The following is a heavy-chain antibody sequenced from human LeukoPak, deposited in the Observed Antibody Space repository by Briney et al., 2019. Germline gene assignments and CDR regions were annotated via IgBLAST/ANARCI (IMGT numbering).Heavy chain of an antibody. CDR1: GGSVRRGNYY. Sequence: TLXXXCTVSGGSVRRGNYYWTWVRQPAGSGLEWIGRIYTSGTTDYNPSLRTRVTISVDASRNQFSLNLSSVTAADTAVYYCARWSGSVTARNYYYYMDVWGEGTTVTVSS. CDR3: ARWSGSVTARNYYYYMDV. D-gene: IGHD6-6*01. CDR2: IYTSGTT. V-gene: IGHV4-61*02. J-gene: IGHJ6*03.